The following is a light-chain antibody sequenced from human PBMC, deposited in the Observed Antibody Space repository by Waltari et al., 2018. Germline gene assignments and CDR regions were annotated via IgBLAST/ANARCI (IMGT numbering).Light chain of an antibody. CDR1: QRLLHDNGYNY. V-gene: IGKV2-28*01. CDR3: MQAQQTPRT. CDR2: LGS. Sequence: DIVMTQSPLSLSVPPGASASISCRSSQRLLHDNGYNYGDWYVQKPGQSPQLLIYLGSTRSSWVPNRFSGSGSGTDFKLKIRRVEAEDVGVYYCMQAQQTPRTFGQGTKVEIK. J-gene: IGKJ1*01.